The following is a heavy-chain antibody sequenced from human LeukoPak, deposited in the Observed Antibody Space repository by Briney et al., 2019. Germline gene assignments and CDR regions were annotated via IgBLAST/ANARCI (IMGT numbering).Heavy chain of an antibody. CDR1: GGSISSYY. V-gene: IGHV4-4*07. D-gene: IGHD6-13*01. J-gene: IGHJ1*01. CDR2: IYTSGST. CDR3: ASSGYSSSWYLYFQH. Sequence: SETLSLTCTVSGGSISSYYWSWIRQPAGKGLEWIGRIYTSGSTNYNPSLKSRVTISVDTSKNQFSLKLSSVTAADTAVYYCASSGYSSSWYLYFQHWGQGTLVTVSS.